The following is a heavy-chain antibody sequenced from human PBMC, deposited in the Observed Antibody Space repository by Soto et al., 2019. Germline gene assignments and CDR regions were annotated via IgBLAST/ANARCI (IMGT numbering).Heavy chain of an antibody. CDR2: ISVFNGDT. D-gene: IGHD1-26*01. CDR1: GYTSSSYG. CDR3: ATKDELKDDQPYYYGMDV. Sequence: ASVKVSCKALGYTSSSYGINWVRQAPGQGLEWMGWISVFNGDTKYAQKFQGRVAITKDPGTSTAHMELRSLRSDDAAVYFCATKDELKDDQPYYYGMDVWGQGTTVTVSS. V-gene: IGHV1-18*01. J-gene: IGHJ6*02.